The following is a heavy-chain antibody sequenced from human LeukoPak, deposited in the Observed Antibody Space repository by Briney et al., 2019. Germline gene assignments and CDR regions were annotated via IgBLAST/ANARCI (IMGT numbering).Heavy chain of an antibody. CDR1: GFTFTSYS. V-gene: IGHV3-48*04. D-gene: IGHD1-26*01. Sequence: GGSLRLSCAASGFTFTSYSLNWVRQAPGKGLEWVSYISSSGSTIYYADSVKGRFTISRDNAKNSLYLQMNSLRAEDTAVYYCARGIYVGAYYYYYGMDVWGQGTTVTVSS. CDR2: ISSSGSTI. J-gene: IGHJ6*02. CDR3: ARGIYVGAYYYYYGMDV.